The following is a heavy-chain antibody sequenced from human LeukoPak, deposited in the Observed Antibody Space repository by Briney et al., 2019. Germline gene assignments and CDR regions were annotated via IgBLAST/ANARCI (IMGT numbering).Heavy chain of an antibody. CDR2: IYYSGST. J-gene: IGHJ4*02. Sequence: PSETLSLTCTVSDGSISSSSYFWGWIRQPPGKGLEWIGYIYYSGSTNYNPSLKSRVTISVDTSKNQFSLKLSSVTAADTAVYYCARVSGTMIADWGQGTLVTVSS. CDR1: DGSISSSSYF. V-gene: IGHV4-61*05. CDR3: ARVSGTMIAD. D-gene: IGHD3-22*01.